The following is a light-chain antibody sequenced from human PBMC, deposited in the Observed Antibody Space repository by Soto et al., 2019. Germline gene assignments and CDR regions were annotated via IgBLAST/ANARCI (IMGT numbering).Light chain of an antibody. CDR2: GAS. CDR1: QSVSSNY. V-gene: IGKV3D-20*02. CDR3: QQRSNWPRT. Sequence: EIVLTQSPGTLSLSPGERATLSCRASQSVSSNYLAWYQQKPGQAPRLLIYGASSRATGIPDRFSGSGSGTDFTLTIRRLEPEDFAVYYCQQRSNWPRTFGQGTRLEIK. J-gene: IGKJ5*01.